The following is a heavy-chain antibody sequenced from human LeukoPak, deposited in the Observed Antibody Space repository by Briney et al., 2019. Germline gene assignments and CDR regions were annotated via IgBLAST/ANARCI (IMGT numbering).Heavy chain of an antibody. Sequence: SETLSLTCTVSGGSISSVGHCWSWIRQHPGKGLEWIGCIYYSGSTNYNPSLKSRITISVDTSKNQFSLKLSSVTAADTAVYYCAGSYGLDYWGQGTLVTVSS. CDR1: GGSISSVGHC. J-gene: IGHJ4*02. V-gene: IGHV4-31*03. CDR3: AGSYGLDY. CDR2: IYYSGST. D-gene: IGHD3-16*01.